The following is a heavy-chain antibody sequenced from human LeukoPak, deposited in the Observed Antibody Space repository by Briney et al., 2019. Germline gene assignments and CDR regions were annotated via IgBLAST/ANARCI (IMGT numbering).Heavy chain of an antibody. V-gene: IGHV4-38-2*01. CDR2: IYHSGST. CDR3: ARSTTVLTPLVN. CDR1: GYSISSGYY. J-gene: IGHJ4*02. Sequence: PSETLSLTCAVSGYSISSGYYWGWIRQPPGKGLEWIGSIYHSGSTYYNPSLKSRVTISVDTSKNQFSLKLSSVTAADTAVYYCARSTTVLTPLVNWGQGTLVTVSS. D-gene: IGHD4-23*01.